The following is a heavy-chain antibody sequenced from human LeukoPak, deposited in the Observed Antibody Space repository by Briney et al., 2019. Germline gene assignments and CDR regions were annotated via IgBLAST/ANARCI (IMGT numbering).Heavy chain of an antibody. CDR2: ISYDGRQN. CDR3: ARVYLERLTAGYFDH. V-gene: IGHV3-30*04. J-gene: IGHJ4*02. CDR1: GFTFSTYA. D-gene: IGHD2-8*01. Sequence: GRSLRLFCAASGFTFSTYAMNWVRQAPGKGLEWVAVISYDGRQNYYADSVKGRFTISRDNSKNTLYLQMNSLRDEDSAAYYCARVYLERLTAGYFDHWGQGTWVTVSP.